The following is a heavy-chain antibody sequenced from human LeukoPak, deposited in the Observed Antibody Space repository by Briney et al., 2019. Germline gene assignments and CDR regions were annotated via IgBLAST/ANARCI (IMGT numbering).Heavy chain of an antibody. CDR2: IYYSGRT. Sequence: SETLSLXCTVSGGSISSYYWSWIRQPPGKGLEWMGYIYYSGRTNYNPSLKSRVTISVDTSKNQFSLKLSFVTAADTAVYYCAREGHYDYVWGSYRQAYYYYYMDVWGKGTTVTVSS. CDR1: GGSISSYY. D-gene: IGHD3-16*02. J-gene: IGHJ6*03. V-gene: IGHV4-59*01. CDR3: AREGHYDYVWGSYRQAYYYYYMDV.